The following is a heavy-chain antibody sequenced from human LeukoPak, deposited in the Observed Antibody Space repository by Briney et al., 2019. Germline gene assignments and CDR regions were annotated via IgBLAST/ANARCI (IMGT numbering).Heavy chain of an antibody. D-gene: IGHD6-19*01. V-gene: IGHV7-4-1*02. CDR1: GYTLTSYA. CDR2: INTNTGNP. J-gene: IGHJ1*01. CDR3: ARDSHNYSSGWYRYFQH. Sequence: ASVKVSCNASGYTLTSYAMNWVRQAPGQGLEWMGWINTNTGNPTYAQGFTGRFVFSLDTSVSTAYLQISSLKAEDTAVYYCARDSHNYSSGWYRYFQHWGQGTLVTVSS.